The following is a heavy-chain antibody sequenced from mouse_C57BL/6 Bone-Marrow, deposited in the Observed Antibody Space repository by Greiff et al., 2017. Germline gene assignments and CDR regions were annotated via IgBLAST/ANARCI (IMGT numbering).Heavy chain of an antibody. D-gene: IGHD2-4*01. CDR1: GFNIKDDY. J-gene: IGHJ2*01. Sequence: VQLQQSGAELVRPGASVKLSCTASGFNIKDDYMHWVKQRPEQGLEWIGWIDPENGDTEYASKFQGKATITADTSSNTAYLQLSSLTSEDTAIYYCARRGIYYDYDYYFDYWGQGTTLTVSS. CDR2: IDPENGDT. CDR3: ARRGIYYDYDYYFDY. V-gene: IGHV14-4*01.